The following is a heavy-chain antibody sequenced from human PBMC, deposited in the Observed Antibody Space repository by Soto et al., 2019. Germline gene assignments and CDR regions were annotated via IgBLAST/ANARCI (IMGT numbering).Heavy chain of an antibody. CDR2: INPKSDDT. Sequence: ASVKVSCKASGYPFSDNQIHWLRRAPGQGLEWMGRINPKSDDTNYAQKFQGRVTMARDTSIDTAYLELTGLTSDDTATYYCARNHSLEYIRWGLDHWAQGTLVTVSS. D-gene: IGHD1-26*01. J-gene: IGHJ4*02. CDR1: GYPFSDNQ. V-gene: IGHV1-2*02. CDR3: ARNHSLEYIRWGLDH.